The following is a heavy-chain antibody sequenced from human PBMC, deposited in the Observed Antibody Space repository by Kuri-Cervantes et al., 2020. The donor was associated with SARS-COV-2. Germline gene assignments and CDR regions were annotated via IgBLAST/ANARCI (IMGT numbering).Heavy chain of an antibody. CDR3: ARDNGANAFDI. V-gene: IGHV1-69*04. Sequence: SVKVSCKASGGTFSSYAISWVRQAPGQGLEWMGRIIPILGTANYAQKFQGRVTITADKSTSTAYMELRSLRSDDTAVYYCARDNGANAFDIWGQGTMVTVSS. CDR2: IIPILGTA. J-gene: IGHJ3*02. CDR1: GGTFSSYA.